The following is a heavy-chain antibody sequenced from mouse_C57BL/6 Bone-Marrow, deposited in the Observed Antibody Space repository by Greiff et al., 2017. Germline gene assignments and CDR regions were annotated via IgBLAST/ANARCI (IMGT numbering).Heavy chain of an antibody. Sequence: EVQLLQSGPDLVKPGASVTISCTASGYSFTDYNLNWVKQSNGKSLEWIGVINPNYGTTSYDQQFKGKATLTVDQSPSTAYMQLNSLTTEDSAVYYCARSDYWGQGTTLTVSS. J-gene: IGHJ2*01. CDR2: INPNYGTT. CDR1: GYSFTDYN. CDR3: ARSDY. V-gene: IGHV1-39*01.